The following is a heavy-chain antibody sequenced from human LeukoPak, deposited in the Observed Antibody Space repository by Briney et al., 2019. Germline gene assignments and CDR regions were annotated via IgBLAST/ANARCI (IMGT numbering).Heavy chain of an antibody. CDR1: GGSFSGYY. D-gene: IGHD3-9*01. CDR3: ARGNHYGPHYDILTGHIPKGFDY. V-gene: IGHV4-34*01. CDR2: INHSGST. Sequence: PSETLSLTCAVYGGSFSGYYWSWIRQPPGKGLEWIGEINHSGSTNYNPSLKSRVTISVDTSKNQFSLKLSSVTAADTAVYYCARGNHYGPHYDILTGHIPKGFDYWGQGTLVTVSS. J-gene: IGHJ4*02.